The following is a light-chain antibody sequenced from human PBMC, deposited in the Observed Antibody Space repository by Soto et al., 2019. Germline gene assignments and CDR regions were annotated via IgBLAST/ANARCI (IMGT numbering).Light chain of an antibody. CDR2: GNT. Sequence: QSVLTQPPSVSGAPGQRVTISCTGSFFNIGAGYNVHWYQQLPGTAPKLLIYGNTNRPSVVPDRFSGSKSGTSASLAITGLQIEDEGDYYCQSYDSRLNWVFGGGTKLTVL. CDR1: FFNIGAGYN. J-gene: IGLJ3*02. V-gene: IGLV1-40*01. CDR3: QSYDSRLNWV.